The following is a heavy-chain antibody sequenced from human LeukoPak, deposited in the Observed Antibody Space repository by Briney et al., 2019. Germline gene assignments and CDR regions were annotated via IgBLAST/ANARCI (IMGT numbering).Heavy chain of an antibody. Sequence: PGGSLRLSCAASGFTYNYYSMNWVRQAPGKGLEWVSSISSSSRYIYYADSVKGRFTISRDNAKNSLYLQMNRLRAEDTAVYYCAREREEDYYMDVWGKRTTVTVSS. J-gene: IGHJ6*03. V-gene: IGHV3-21*01. CDR3: AREREEDYYMDV. CDR1: GFTYNYYS. CDR2: ISSSSRYI.